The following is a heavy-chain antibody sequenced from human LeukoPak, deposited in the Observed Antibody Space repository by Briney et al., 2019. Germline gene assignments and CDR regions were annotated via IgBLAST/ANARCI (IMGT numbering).Heavy chain of an antibody. D-gene: IGHD3-22*01. CDR1: RYTFTSYG. CDR3: AQSYYYDSSGSVDY. V-gene: IGHV1-18*01. CDR2: ISAYNGNT. J-gene: IGHJ4*02. Sequence: GASVKVSCKASRYTFTSYGISGVRQAPGQGLEWMGWISAYNGNTNYAQKLQGRVTMTTDTSTSTAYMELRSLRSDDTAVYYCAQSYYYDSSGSVDYWGQGTLVTVSS.